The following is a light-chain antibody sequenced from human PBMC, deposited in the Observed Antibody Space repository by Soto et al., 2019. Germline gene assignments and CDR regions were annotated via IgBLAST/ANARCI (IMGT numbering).Light chain of an antibody. CDR1: SGSIASNY. CDR2: EDN. CDR3: QSYDATNQV. Sequence: NFMLTQPHSVSESPGKTVIISCTRSSGSIASNYVQWYQQRPGSSPTTVIYEDNQRPSGVPVRFSGSIDSSSNSASLTISGLETEDEADYYCQSYDATNQVFGGGTKLTVL. J-gene: IGLJ3*02. V-gene: IGLV6-57*01.